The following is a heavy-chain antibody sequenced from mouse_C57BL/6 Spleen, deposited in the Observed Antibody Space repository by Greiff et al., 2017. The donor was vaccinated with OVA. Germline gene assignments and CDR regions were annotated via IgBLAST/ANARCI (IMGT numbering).Heavy chain of an antibody. D-gene: IGHD2-14*01. Sequence: VMLVESGPELVKPGASVKISCKASGYAFSSSWMNWVKQRPGKGLEWIGRIYPGDGDTNYNGKFKGKATLTADKSSSTAYMQLSSLTSEDSAVYFCARRIGDWYFDVWGTGTTVTVSS. CDR2: IYPGDGDT. J-gene: IGHJ1*03. V-gene: IGHV1-82*01. CDR3: ARRIGDWYFDV. CDR1: GYAFSSSW.